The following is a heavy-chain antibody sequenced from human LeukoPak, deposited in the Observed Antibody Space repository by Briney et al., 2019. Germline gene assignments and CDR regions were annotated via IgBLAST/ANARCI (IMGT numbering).Heavy chain of an antibody. CDR3: AKDLTRTSGATFDY. CDR1: GSTFSSYA. V-gene: IGHV3-23*01. D-gene: IGHD1-26*01. Sequence: GGSLRLSCAASGSTFSSYAMSWVRQAPGKGLEWVSAISGSGGNTYYADSVKGRFTMSRDNSKNTLYLQMNSLRAEDTAVYYCAKDLTRTSGATFDYWGQGTLVPVSS. J-gene: IGHJ4*02. CDR2: ISGSGGNT.